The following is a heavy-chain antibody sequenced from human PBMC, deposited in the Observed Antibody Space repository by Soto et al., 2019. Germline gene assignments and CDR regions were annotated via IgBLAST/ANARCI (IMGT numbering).Heavy chain of an antibody. D-gene: IGHD3-10*01. V-gene: IGHV3-23*01. Sequence: EVQLLESGGGLVQPGGSLRLSCAASGFTFSSDAMNWVRQAAGKGLEWVSDISRSGGITYYADSVKGRFSISRDNSKNTLYLQMNSVRTVSTAVYNCAKSAMVRGGGWFSPWGQGSLVTVSS. CDR2: ISRSGGIT. CDR3: AKSAMVRGGGWFSP. CDR1: GFTFSSDA. J-gene: IGHJ5*02.